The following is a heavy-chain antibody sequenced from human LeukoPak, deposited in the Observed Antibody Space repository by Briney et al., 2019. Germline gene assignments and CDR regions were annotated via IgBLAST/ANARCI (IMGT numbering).Heavy chain of an antibody. CDR1: GFTFGDYA. CDR2: ISWNSGNK. CDR3: AKSSAHWYFDL. J-gene: IGHJ2*01. V-gene: IGHV3-9*01. Sequence: PGGSLRLSCAASGFTFGDYAMHWVRQAPGKGLECVSSISWNSGNKEFADSVKGRFTISRDNSKKALYLHMNSLTPEDTALYYCAKSSAHWYFDLWGRGTLVVVS. D-gene: IGHD6-25*01.